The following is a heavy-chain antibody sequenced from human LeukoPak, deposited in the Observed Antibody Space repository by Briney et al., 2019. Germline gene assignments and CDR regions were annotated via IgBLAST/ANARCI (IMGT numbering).Heavy chain of an antibody. Sequence: GGSLRLSCAASGFTFSSYAMSWVRQAPGKGLEWVSAISGSGGSTYYADSVKGRFTISRDNSKNTLYLQMNSLRAEDTAVYYCARVVNYDSSGYYYVDAFDIWGQGTMVTVSS. D-gene: IGHD3-22*01. CDR1: GFTFSSYA. CDR3: ARVVNYDSSGYYYVDAFDI. CDR2: ISGSGGST. J-gene: IGHJ3*02. V-gene: IGHV3-23*01.